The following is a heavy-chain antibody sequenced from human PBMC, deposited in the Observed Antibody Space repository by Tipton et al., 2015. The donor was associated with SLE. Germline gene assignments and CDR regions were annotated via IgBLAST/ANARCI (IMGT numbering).Heavy chain of an antibody. D-gene: IGHD5-18*01. J-gene: IGHJ6*03. CDR2: IYASGST. Sequence: TLSLTCTVSGGSISNYYWSWIRQPAGKGLEWIGRIYASGSTNYNPSLKSRVTMSVDTSKNQFSLKMSSVTAADTAVYYCGRAAGYSYGYNYYYIDVWGKGTTVTVSS. CDR1: GGSISNYY. CDR3: GRAAGYSYGYNYYYIDV. V-gene: IGHV4-4*07.